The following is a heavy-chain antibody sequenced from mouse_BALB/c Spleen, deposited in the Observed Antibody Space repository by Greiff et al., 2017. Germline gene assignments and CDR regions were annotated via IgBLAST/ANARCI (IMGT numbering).Heavy chain of an antibody. Sequence: QVQLKESGPGLVAPSQSLSITCTVSGFSLTSYGVHWVRQPPGKGLEWLGVIWAGGSTNYNSALMSRLSISKDNSKSQVFLKMNSLQTDDTAMYYCARDQGLRRINSWFAYWGQGTLVTVSA. D-gene: IGHD2-4*01. CDR3: ARDQGLRRINSWFAY. V-gene: IGHV2-9*02. J-gene: IGHJ3*01. CDR2: IWAGGST. CDR1: GFSLTSYG.